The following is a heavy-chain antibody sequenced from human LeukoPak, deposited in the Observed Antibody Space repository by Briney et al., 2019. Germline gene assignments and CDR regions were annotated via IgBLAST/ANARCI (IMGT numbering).Heavy chain of an antibody. CDR2: INPNSGGT. V-gene: IGHV1-2*02. D-gene: IGHD3-10*01. CDR1: GGTFSSYA. Sequence: GASVKVSCKASGGTFSSYAISWVRQAPGQGLEWMGWINPNSGGTNYAQKFQGRVTMTRDTSISTAYMELSRLRSDDTAVYYCARGTYGSGSYYGNDMRYWGQGTLVTVSS. CDR3: ARGTYGSGSYYGNDMRY. J-gene: IGHJ4*02.